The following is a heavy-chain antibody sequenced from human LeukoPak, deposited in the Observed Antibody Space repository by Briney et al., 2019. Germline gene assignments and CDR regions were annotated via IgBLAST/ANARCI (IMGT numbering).Heavy chain of an antibody. Sequence: GASVKVSCKASGGTFSSYAISWVRQAPGQGLEWMGGIIPIFGTANYAQKFQGRVTIIRDTSASTAYMELSSLRSEDTAIYYCARSINYSTDSNGGYYFDYWGQGTLVTVSS. J-gene: IGHJ4*02. CDR3: ARSINYSTDSNGGYYFDY. CDR1: GGTFSSYA. D-gene: IGHD6-13*01. V-gene: IGHV1-69*05. CDR2: IIPIFGTA.